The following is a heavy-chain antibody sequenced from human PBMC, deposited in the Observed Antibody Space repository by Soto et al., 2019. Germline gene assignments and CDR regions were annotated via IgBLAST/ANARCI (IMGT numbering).Heavy chain of an antibody. CDR2: INPSGGST. CDR1: GYSFTSYY. J-gene: IGHJ4*02. CDR3: ARASGSPDYDILTGYYNRNKYYFDY. V-gene: IGHV1-46*01. D-gene: IGHD3-9*01. Sequence: ASGKVACKGAGYSFTSYYLHWVGQSPGQGLEWMGIINPSGGSTSYAQKFQGRVTMTRDTSTSTVYMELSSLRSEDTAVYYCARASGSPDYDILTGYYNRNKYYFDYWGQGTLVTVSS.